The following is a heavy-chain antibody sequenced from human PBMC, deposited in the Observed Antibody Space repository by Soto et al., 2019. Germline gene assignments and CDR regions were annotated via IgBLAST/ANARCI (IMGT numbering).Heavy chain of an antibody. J-gene: IGHJ6*02. Sequence: PSETLSLPCAVYGGSFSGYYWSWIRQPPGRGLGWIGEINHSGSTNYNPSLKSRVTIPVDTSKNQFSLKLSSVTAADTAVYYCVKLAGYCSGGRCHGDYAMDVWGQGTTVT. CDR1: GGSFSGYY. CDR2: INHSGST. CDR3: VKLAGYCSGGRCHGDYAMDV. D-gene: IGHD2-15*01. V-gene: IGHV4-34*01.